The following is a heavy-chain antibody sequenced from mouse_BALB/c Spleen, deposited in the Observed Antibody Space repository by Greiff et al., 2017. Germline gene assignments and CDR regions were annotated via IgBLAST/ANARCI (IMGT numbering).Heavy chain of an antibody. CDR2: INPSNGRT. D-gene: IGHD1-1*01. CDR3: ARDGSSGYFDY. Sequence: VQLQQSGAELAKPGASVKMSCKASGYTFTSYWMHWVKQRPGQGLEWIGEINPSNGRTNYNEKFKSKATLTVDKSSSTAYMQLSSLTSEDSAVYYCARDGSSGYFDYWGQGTTLTVSS. V-gene: IGHV1S81*02. CDR1: GYTFTSYW. J-gene: IGHJ2*01.